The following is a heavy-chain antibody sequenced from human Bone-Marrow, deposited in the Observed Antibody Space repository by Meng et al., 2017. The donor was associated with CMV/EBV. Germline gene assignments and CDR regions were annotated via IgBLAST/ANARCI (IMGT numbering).Heavy chain of an antibody. J-gene: IGHJ6*02. V-gene: IGHV6-1*01. CDR2: TYYRSKWYN. CDR1: GDSVSSNSAA. CDR3: AGRITGTTDYYYYGMDV. D-gene: IGHD1-14*01. Sequence: SQTLSLTCAISGDSVSSNSAAWNWIRQSPSRGLEWLGRTYYRSKWYNDYAVSVKSRITINPDTSKNQFSLQLNSVTPEDTAVYYCAGRITGTTDYYYYGMDVWGQGTTVTVS.